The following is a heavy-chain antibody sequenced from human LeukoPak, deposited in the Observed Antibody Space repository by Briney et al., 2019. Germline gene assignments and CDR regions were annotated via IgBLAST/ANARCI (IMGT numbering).Heavy chain of an antibody. Sequence: SETLSLTCAVSGGSISSSNWWSWVRQPPGKGLEWIGEIYHSGSTNYNPSLKSRVTISVDKSKNQFSLKLSSVTAADTAVYYCARATGYCSGGSCYPGDYYYYGMTSGAKGPRSPSP. J-gene: IGHJ6*02. V-gene: IGHV4-4*02. CDR1: GGSISSSNW. CDR3: ARATGYCSGGSCYPGDYYYYGMTS. D-gene: IGHD2-15*01. CDR2: IYHSGST.